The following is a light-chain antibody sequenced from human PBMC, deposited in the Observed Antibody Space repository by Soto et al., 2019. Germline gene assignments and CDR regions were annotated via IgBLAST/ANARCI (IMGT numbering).Light chain of an antibody. CDR2: EVT. V-gene: IGLV2-14*01. CDR1: SSDVGYYDS. Sequence: QSALTQPASVSGSPGQSITISCTGTSSDVGYYDSVSWYQQHSGEAPKLIIYEVTNRPSGVSNRFSGSRSGNTASLTISRLRAEDEADYYCSSYRNPKTLAFGGGTKVTVL. CDR3: SSYRNPKTLA. J-gene: IGLJ3*02.